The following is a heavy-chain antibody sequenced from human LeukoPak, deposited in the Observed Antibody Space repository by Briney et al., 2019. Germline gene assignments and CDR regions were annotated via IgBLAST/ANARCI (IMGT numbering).Heavy chain of an antibody. CDR2: IYYSGST. CDR1: GGSISSSSYY. CDR3: ARHKSGWRYYYMDV. Sequence: PSETLSLTCTVSGGSISSSSYYWGWIRQPPGKGLEWIGSIYYSGSTYYNPSLKSRVTISVDTSKNQFSLKLSSVTAADTAVYYCARHKSGWRYYYMDVWGKGTTVTVSS. J-gene: IGHJ6*03. V-gene: IGHV4-39*01.